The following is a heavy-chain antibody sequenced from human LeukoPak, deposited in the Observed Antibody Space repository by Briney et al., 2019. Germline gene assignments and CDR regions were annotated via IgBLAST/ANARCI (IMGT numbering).Heavy chain of an antibody. J-gene: IGHJ4*02. CDR2: ISGDESRT. CDR1: GFTFSDYY. CDR3: VRDDGYYYGSGTYYRH. D-gene: IGHD3-10*01. Sequence: GGSLRLSCAASGFTFSDYYMSWIRQAPGKGLVWVSHISGDESRTTYADSVQGRFTISRDNAKNTLYLQMNSLRVEDTAVYYCVRDDGYYYGSGTYYRHWGQGALVTVSS. V-gene: IGHV3-74*01.